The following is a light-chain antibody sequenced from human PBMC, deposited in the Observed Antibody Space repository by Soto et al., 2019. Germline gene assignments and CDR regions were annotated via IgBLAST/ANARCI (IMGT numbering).Light chain of an antibody. CDR3: QQYGSSPPT. CDR2: GAS. CDR1: QSVSSNY. V-gene: IGKV3-20*01. Sequence: EIVLTQSPGTLSLSPGERATLSCRASQSVSSNYLAWYRRKPGQAPRLRIYGASYRATDIPGRFSGSGSETDLTLTITRLEREDFEVYYCQQYGSSPPTLGPGTRVEIK. J-gene: IGKJ1*01.